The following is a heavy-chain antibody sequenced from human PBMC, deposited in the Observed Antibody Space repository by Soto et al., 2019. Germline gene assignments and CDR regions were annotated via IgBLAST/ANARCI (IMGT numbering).Heavy chain of an antibody. J-gene: IGHJ5*02. V-gene: IGHV1-8*02. D-gene: IGHD6-13*01. CDR2: MNPGSGQT. CDR1: GYTFINFD. Sequence: QVQLVQSGDEVKEPGASVRVSCEASGYTFINFDISWVRQAAGQGLEWLGWMNPGSGQTGYASKFQGGVAMTRDASTGTSHLALSSLTSDDTAVYYCARMASAGTLNWFDPWGQGTLVTVSS. CDR3: ARMASAGTLNWFDP.